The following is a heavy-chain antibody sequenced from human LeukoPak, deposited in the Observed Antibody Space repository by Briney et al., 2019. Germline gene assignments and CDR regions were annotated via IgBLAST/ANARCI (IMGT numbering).Heavy chain of an antibody. CDR3: ASGTSRGWSYPFDY. V-gene: IGHV3-48*04. CDR1: RFTFSSYS. D-gene: IGHD1-26*01. CDR2: ISSSSSSI. J-gene: IGHJ4*02. Sequence: PGGSLRLSCAASRFTFSSYSMNWVRQAPGKGLEWVSYISSSSSSIYYADSVKGRFTISRDNAKNSLYLQMNSLRGEDTAVYYCASGTSRGWSYPFDYWGQGTLVTVSS.